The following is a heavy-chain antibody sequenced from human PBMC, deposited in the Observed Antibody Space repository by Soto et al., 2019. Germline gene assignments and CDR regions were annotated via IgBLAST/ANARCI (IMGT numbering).Heavy chain of an antibody. CDR3: TRVHTGSSHDY. CDR1: GYTFTTYD. Sequence: QVLLVQSGAEVKKPGASVKVSCKASGYTFTTYDINWVRQAPGRGLEWMGWLKPYSHKTVYARKFQGRVSMTSDTSTSTAYMELSSLTSEDTAVYFCTRVHTGSSHDYWGQGTLVTVSS. D-gene: IGHD6-13*01. V-gene: IGHV1-8*02. CDR2: LKPYSHKT. J-gene: IGHJ4*02.